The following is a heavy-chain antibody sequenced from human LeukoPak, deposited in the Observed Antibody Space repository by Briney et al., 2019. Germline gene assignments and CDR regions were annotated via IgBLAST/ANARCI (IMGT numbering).Heavy chain of an antibody. Sequence: GGSLRLSCAASGFTFSSYAMHWVRQAPGKGLEWVAVIPYDGSNKYYADSVKGRFTISRDNSKNTLYLQMNSLRAEDTAVYYCAGRIVGAVNYWGQGTLVTVSS. CDR1: GFTFSSYA. V-gene: IGHV3-30-3*01. J-gene: IGHJ4*02. CDR3: AGRIVGAVNY. D-gene: IGHD1-26*01. CDR2: IPYDGSNK.